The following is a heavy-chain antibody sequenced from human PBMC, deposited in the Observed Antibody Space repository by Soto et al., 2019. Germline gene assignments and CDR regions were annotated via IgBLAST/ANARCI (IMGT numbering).Heavy chain of an antibody. CDR2: ISAYNVNT. J-gene: IGHJ4*02. CDR1: GYTFTSYG. V-gene: IGHV1-18*01. Sequence: PSVKVSCKASGYTFTSYGISWVRQAPGQGLEWMGWISAYNVNTNYAQKLQGRVTMTTDTSTSTAYMELRSLRSDDTAVYYCARDVGYCSGGSCDYWGQATLVTVSX. CDR3: ARDVGYCSGGSCDY. D-gene: IGHD2-15*01.